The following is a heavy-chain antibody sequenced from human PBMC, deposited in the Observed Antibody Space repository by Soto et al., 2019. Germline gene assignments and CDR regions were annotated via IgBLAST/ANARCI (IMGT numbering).Heavy chain of an antibody. V-gene: IGHV3-30-3*01. CDR2: ISNDGSNK. J-gene: IGHJ6*02. CDR1: GFTFSSYA. CDR3: ARDRAPQYYYYGMDV. Sequence: GGSLRLSCAASGFTFSSYAMSWVRQAPGKGLEWVAVISNDGSNKYYADSVKGRFTISKDNSKNTLYLEMNSLRAEDTAVYYCARDRAPQYYYYGMDVWGQGTTVTVSS.